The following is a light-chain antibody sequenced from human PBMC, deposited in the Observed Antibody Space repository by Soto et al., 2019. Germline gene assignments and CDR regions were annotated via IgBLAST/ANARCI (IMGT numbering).Light chain of an antibody. CDR3: QQYGSSGT. J-gene: IGKJ1*01. V-gene: IGKV3-20*01. CDR2: GAP. CDR1: QSVSNNY. Sequence: EILFTQSPGTLSLSPGERSTLSFRASQSVSNNYLAWYQQKPGQAPRLLIYGAPNRATGIPDRFSGSGSGTDFTLTISRLEPEDFAVYYCQQYGSSGTFGQGTKVDIK.